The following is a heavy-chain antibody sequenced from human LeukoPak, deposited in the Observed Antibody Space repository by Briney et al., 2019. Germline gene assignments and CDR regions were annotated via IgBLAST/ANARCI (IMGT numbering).Heavy chain of an antibody. J-gene: IGHJ4*02. CDR1: GGSISISSYY. CDR2: IYYSGST. V-gene: IGHV4-61*01. D-gene: IGHD3-3*01. Sequence: SETLSLTCTVSGGSISISSYYWSWIRLPPGKGLEWIGYIYYSGSTNHNPSLKSRVTISVDTSKNQFSLKLSSVTAADTAVYYCARAPWGRSDFWSGHPYYFDYWGQGTLVTVSS. CDR3: ARAPWGRSDFWSGHPYYFDY.